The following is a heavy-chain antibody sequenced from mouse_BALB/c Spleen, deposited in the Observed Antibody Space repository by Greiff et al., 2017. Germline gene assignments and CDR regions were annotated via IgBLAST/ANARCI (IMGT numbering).Heavy chain of an antibody. CDR2: INPYNDGT. J-gene: IGHJ4*01. Sequence: SGPELVKPGASVKMSCKASGYTFTSYVMHWVKQKPGQGLEWIGYINPYNDGTKYNEKFKGKATFTADTSSNTAYMQLSSLTSEDSAVYYCARPLYYGYPYAMDYWGQGTSVTVSS. D-gene: IGHD2-2*01. CDR3: ARPLYYGYPYAMDY. V-gene: IGHV1-14*01. CDR1: GYTFTSYV.